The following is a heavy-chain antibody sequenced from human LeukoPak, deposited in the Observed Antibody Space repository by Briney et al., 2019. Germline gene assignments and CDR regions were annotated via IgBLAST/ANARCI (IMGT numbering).Heavy chain of an antibody. CDR2: ISYDGSNK. D-gene: IGHD5-18*01. Sequence: GRSLRLSCAASGFTFSSYGMHWVRQAPGKGLEWVAVISYDGSNKYHADSVKGRFTISRDNSKNTLYLQMNSLRAEDTAVYYCAKDSMPHRGYSYGVDYWGQGTLVTVSS. CDR3: AKDSMPHRGYSYGVDY. CDR1: GFTFSSYG. J-gene: IGHJ4*02. V-gene: IGHV3-30*18.